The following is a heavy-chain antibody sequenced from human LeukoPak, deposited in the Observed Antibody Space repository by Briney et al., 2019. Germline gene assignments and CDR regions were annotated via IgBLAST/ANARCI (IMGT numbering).Heavy chain of an antibody. CDR1: GFTFGKYW. J-gene: IGHJ4*02. V-gene: IGHV3-7*03. Sequence: GGSLRLSCVVSGFTFGKYWMSWVRQAPGKGLEWVANIKLDGSEKNYVDSVKGRFTISRDNTKNSLYLQMNSLRAEDTAVFYCARDQYDTWSRRENFDSWGQGTLVIVSS. D-gene: IGHD3-3*01. CDR3: ARDQYDTWSRRENFDS. CDR2: IKLDGSEK.